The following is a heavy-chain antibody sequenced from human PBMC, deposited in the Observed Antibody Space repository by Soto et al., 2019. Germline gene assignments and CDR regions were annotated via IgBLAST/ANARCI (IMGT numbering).Heavy chain of an antibody. D-gene: IGHD3-22*01. J-gene: IGHJ6*01. CDR3: ARHGHFGPYDSSGYYTPYYYYGMDV. CDR1: GYSFTSYC. V-gene: IGHV5-10-1*01. CDR2: IDPSDSYT. Sequence: VEPLTSSCQVSGYSFTSYCISWVRQMPGKGLECMGSIDPSDSYTNYSPSFQGHVTISADKSISTANLQWSSLKASDTAMYYCARHGHFGPYDSSGYYTPYYYYGMDVWGQGTTVTVSS.